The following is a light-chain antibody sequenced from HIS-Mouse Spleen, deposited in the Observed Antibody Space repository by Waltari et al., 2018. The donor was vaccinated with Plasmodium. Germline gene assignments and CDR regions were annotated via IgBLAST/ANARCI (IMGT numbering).Light chain of an antibody. CDR1: PSVLYSSNNKNY. J-gene: IGKJ2*01. CDR3: QKYQSTPYT. Sequence: DIVVTPSPDSLAVSLGERATNNCKSSPSVLYSSNNKNYLAWYQQKPGQPPKLLIYLAATRESRVPDRFSGSGSGTDFTLSISSLQAEDVAVYYCQKYQSTPYTFGQGTKLEIK. CDR2: LAA. V-gene: IGKV4-1*01.